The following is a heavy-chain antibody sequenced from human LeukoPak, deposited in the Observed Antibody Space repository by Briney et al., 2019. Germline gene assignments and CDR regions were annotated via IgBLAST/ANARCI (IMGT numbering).Heavy chain of an antibody. D-gene: IGHD6-13*01. CDR3: ARTGGKGGSWYSELDP. CDR2: IYYSGST. Sequence: SETLSLTCTVSGGSISSSSYYWGWIRQPPGKGLEWIGSIYYSGSTYYNPSLKSRVTISVDTSKNQFSLKLSSVTAADTAVYYCARTGGKGGSWYSELDPWGQGTLVTVSS. V-gene: IGHV4-39*01. J-gene: IGHJ5*02. CDR1: GGSISSSSYY.